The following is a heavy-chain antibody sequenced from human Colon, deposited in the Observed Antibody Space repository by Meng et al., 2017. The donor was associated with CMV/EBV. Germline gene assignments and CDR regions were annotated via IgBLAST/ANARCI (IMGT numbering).Heavy chain of an antibody. CDR1: GFVFSSYG. CDR2: ITTANAYI. D-gene: IGHD7-27*01. V-gene: IGHV3-21*01. J-gene: IGHJ3*02. Sequence: ETLSLTCAASGFVFSSYGMSWVRQAPGKGLEWVSSITTANAYIYYADSVKGRFTISRDNAKNSLYLQMNSLRAEDTAVYYCARDHLGFDIWGQGTMVTVSS. CDR3: ARDHLGFDI.